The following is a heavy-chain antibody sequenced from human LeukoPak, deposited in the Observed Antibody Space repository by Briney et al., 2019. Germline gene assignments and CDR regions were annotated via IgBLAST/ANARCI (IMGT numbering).Heavy chain of an antibody. CDR2: ISYGGSNK. J-gene: IGHJ1*01. D-gene: IGHD6-13*01. Sequence: GGSLRLSCAASEFTFSNYAMQWVSQAPGKGLEWVTAISYGGSNKYYADSVKGRFTISRDNSKNTRNLQMNRLRPEATALFYCAGVSESLVSSVTWGAPWGEGAPVSV. V-gene: IGHV3-30-3*01. CDR3: AGVSESLVSSVTWGAP. CDR1: EFTFSNYA.